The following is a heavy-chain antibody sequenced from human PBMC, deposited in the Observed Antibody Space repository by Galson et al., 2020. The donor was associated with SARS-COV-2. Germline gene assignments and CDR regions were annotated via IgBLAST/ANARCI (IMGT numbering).Heavy chain of an antibody. CDR3: VKGVNYYDSSGPY. V-gene: IGHV3-23*03. D-gene: IGHD3-22*01. Sequence: GGSLRLSCAASGFTFSSYSMNWVRQAPGKGLEWVSVIYSGGSTYYADSVKGRFTISRDNSKNTLNLQMNSLRVEDTAVYYCVKGVNYYDSSGPYWGQGTLVTVSS. CDR1: GFTFSSYS. CDR2: IYSGGST. J-gene: IGHJ4*02.